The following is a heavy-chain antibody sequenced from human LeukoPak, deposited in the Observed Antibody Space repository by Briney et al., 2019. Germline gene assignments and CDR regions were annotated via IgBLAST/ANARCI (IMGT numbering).Heavy chain of an antibody. CDR2: IIPIFGTA. V-gene: IGHV1-69*13. CDR3: ARSTVGGITLAY. D-gene: IGHD1-26*01. J-gene: IGHJ4*02. CDR1: RGTFSSYG. Sequence: ASVKVSCKASRGTFSSYGISWVRQAPGQGLEWMGGIIPIFGTANYAQKLQGRVTITADQSTSTAYMELSSLRSEDTAVYYCARSTVGGITLAYWGQGTLVTVSS.